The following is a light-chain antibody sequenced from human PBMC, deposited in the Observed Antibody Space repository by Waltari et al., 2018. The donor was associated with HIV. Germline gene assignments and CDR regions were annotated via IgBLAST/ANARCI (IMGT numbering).Light chain of an antibody. CDR2: QIS. CDR1: QSLLHSDGSTY. Sequence: EIVMTQTPLSSPVTLGQPASISCRSSQSLLHSDGSTYLSWLQQRPGQPPRLLIYQISNRFSGVPDRFSGNGAGTEFTLKISRVEAEDVGIYYCMQATQFPHTFGQGTRLEIK. J-gene: IGKJ2*01. CDR3: MQATQFPHT. V-gene: IGKV2-24*01.